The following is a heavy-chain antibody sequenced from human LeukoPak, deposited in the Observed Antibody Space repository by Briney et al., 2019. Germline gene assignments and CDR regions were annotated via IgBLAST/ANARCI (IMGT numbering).Heavy chain of an antibody. D-gene: IGHD3-22*01. CDR1: GGSISSGGYY. Sequence: PSETLSLTCTVSGGSISSGGYYWSWIRQPPGKGLEWIGYIYYSGSTNYNPSLKSRVTISVDTSKNQFSLKLSSVTAADTAVYYCARANYYDSSGPVDAFDIWGQGTMVTVSS. V-gene: IGHV4-61*08. CDR2: IYYSGST. J-gene: IGHJ3*02. CDR3: ARANYYDSSGPVDAFDI.